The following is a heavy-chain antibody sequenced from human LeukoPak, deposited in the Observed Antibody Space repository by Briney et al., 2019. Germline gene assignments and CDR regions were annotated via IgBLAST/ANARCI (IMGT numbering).Heavy chain of an antibody. CDR3: AKARWRGGGYDLDY. Sequence: PGGSLRLSCAASGFTFSSYGMSWVRQAPGKGLEWVSAISGSGGSTYYADSVKGRFTISRDNSKNTLYLQMNSLRAEDTAVYYCAKARWRGGGYDLDYWGQGTLVTVSS. CDR2: ISGSGGST. D-gene: IGHD5-12*01. CDR1: GFTFSSYG. V-gene: IGHV3-23*01. J-gene: IGHJ4*02.